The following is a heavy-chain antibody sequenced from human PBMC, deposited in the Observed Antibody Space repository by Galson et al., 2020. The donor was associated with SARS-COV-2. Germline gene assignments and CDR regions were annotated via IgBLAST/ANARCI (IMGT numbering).Heavy chain of an antibody. CDR2: IYYDGTT. V-gene: IGHV4-39*07. Sequence: SETLSITCTVSGASIDSTSYYWGWIRQPPGKGLEWLGIIYYDGTTYYNPSLKSRVTISIDTSKNQFSLKLSSVTAAADSGVYYCARDVVGITMYGVVTNYHFYGLDVWGQGTTVTVSS. J-gene: IGHJ6*02. CDR1: GASIDSTSYY. CDR3: ARDVVGITMYGVVTNYHFYGLDV. D-gene: IGHD3-3*01.